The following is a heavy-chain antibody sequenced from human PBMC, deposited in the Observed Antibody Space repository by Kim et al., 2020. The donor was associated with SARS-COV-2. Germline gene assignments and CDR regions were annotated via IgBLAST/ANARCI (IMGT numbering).Heavy chain of an antibody. V-gene: IGHV3-11*01. CDR3: ARSGNGYNAFGI. Sequence: YADSLDGRFTIPRDNAQNSLYLQMNYLRDEDPAIYYCARSGNGYNAFGIWGQGVLVTVSS. D-gene: IGHD5-12*01. J-gene: IGHJ4*02.